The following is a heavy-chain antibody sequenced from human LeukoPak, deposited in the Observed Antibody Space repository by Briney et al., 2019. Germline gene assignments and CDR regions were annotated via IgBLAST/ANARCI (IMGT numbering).Heavy chain of an antibody. CDR2: ISPYSGVT. CDR1: GYTFTGYY. J-gene: IGHJ6*02. D-gene: IGHD3-3*01. Sequence: ASVKVSCKASGYTFTGYYMNWVRQAPGQGLEWMGWISPYSGVTNYAQKFQGRVTMTRDTSISTAYMELSRLRSDDTAVYYCARDPEWRGFLEGLTAPHMDVWGQGTTVTGSS. CDR3: ARDPEWRGFLEGLTAPHMDV. V-gene: IGHV1-2*02.